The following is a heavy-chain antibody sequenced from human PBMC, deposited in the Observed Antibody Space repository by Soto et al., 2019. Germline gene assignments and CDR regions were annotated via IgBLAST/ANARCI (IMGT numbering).Heavy chain of an antibody. Sequence: SETLSLTCSVSGGSFGNSDFYWGWIRQPPGKGLEWIGNIYYSGRTYYTPSLKSRVTISVDTSKNQFSLRLSSVTAADTAVYYCARHGGSGSYFPLDYWGRGTLVTVSS. CDR1: GGSFGNSDFY. CDR2: IYYSGRT. CDR3: ARHGGSGSYFPLDY. V-gene: IGHV4-39*01. J-gene: IGHJ4*02. D-gene: IGHD6-19*01.